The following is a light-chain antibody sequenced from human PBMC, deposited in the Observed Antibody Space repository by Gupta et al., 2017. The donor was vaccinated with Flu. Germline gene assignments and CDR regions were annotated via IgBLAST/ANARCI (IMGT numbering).Light chain of an antibody. V-gene: IGLV1-40*01. CDR2: GNS. J-gene: IGLJ2*01. CDR3: QSYDSSLSGGNVV. Sequence: QSVLTQPPSASGAPGQSVTISCTGSSPNSGAGDDVHWYQQLPGTAPKLLIFGNSNRPSGVPARFSGSKSCTSASVAITGLQAEEEADDYCQSYDSSLSGGNVVFGGGTKLTVL. CDR1: SPNSGAGDD.